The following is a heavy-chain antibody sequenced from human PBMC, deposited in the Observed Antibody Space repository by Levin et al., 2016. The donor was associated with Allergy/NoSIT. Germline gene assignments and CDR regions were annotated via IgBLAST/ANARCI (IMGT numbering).Heavy chain of an antibody. Sequence: WVRQAPGQGLEWMGWMNPNSGNTGYAQKFQGRVTMTRNTSISTAYMELSSLRSEDTAVYYCARGVGSSSHMDVWGQGTMVTVSS. CDR3: ARGVGSSSHMDV. D-gene: IGHD6-13*01. CDR2: MNPNSGNT. J-gene: IGHJ6*02. V-gene: IGHV1-8*01.